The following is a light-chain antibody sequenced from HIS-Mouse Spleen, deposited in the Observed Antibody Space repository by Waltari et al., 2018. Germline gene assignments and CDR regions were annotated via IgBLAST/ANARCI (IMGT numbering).Light chain of an antibody. Sequence: SYELTQPPSVSVSPGQTARITCSGDALPKKYAYWYQQKSGQAPVLVIDEYSKRPSGIPEGCSGSSSGTMATLTISGAQVEDEADYYCYSTDSSGNHRVFGGGTKLTVL. CDR2: EYS. V-gene: IGLV3-10*01. CDR3: YSTDSSGNHRV. J-gene: IGLJ2*01. CDR1: ALPKKY.